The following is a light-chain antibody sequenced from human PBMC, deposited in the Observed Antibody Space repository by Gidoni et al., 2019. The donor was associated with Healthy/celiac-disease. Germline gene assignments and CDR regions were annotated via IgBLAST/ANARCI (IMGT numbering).Light chain of an antibody. CDR2: DVS. CDR1: SSDVGGYNY. Sequence: QSALPQPASVSGSPGQSITLSCTGNSSDVGGYNYVSWYQQHPGKAPKLMIYDVSHRPSGVFNRFSGSKSGNTASLTISGLQAEDEADYYCSSYTSSSTLVFGGGTKLTVL. J-gene: IGLJ2*01. CDR3: SSYTSSSTLV. V-gene: IGLV2-14*03.